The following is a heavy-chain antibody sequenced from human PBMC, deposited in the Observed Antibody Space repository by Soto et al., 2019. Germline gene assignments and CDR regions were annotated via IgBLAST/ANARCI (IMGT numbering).Heavy chain of an antibody. Sequence: QLVESGGGLVQPGGSLRLSCAASGFSVRNNYMKWVRQAPGEGLEWVSLIYSGGSTYYADSVKVRFTISRDNSKNTLFLQMISLRVEDTAVYYCARDRGYRWGQGTMVTVSS. CDR3: ARDRGYR. D-gene: IGHD5-12*01. CDR1: GFSVRNNY. J-gene: IGHJ3*01. V-gene: IGHV3-66*01. CDR2: IYSGGST.